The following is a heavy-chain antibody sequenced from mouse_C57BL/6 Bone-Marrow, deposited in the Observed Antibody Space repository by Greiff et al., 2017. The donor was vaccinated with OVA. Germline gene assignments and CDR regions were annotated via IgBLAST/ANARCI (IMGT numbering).Heavy chain of an antibody. CDR2: ISYDGSN. CDR1: GYSITSGYY. J-gene: IGHJ2*01. CDR3: ARDRFYDGYYVHFDY. D-gene: IGHD2-3*01. V-gene: IGHV3-6*01. Sequence: EVQLQESGPGLVKPSQSLSLTCSVTGYSITSGYYWNWIRQFPGNKLEWMGYISYDGSNNYNPSLKNRISITRDTSKNQFFLKLNSVTTEDTATYYCARDRFYDGYYVHFDYWGQGTTLTVSS.